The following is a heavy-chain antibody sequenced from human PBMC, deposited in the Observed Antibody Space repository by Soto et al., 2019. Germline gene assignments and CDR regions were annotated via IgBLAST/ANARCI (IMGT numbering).Heavy chain of an antibody. CDR2: ISYDGSNK. D-gene: IGHD6-19*01. J-gene: IGHJ5*02. V-gene: IGHV3-30-3*01. CDR1: GFTFSSYA. Sequence: QVQLVESGGGVVQPGRSLRLSCAASGFTFSSYAMHWVRQAPGKGLEWVAVISYDGSNKYYADSVKGRFTISRDNSKNTLYLQMNSLRADDTAVYYCARGLGGWYYNWFDPWGQGTLVTVSS. CDR3: ARGLGGWYYNWFDP.